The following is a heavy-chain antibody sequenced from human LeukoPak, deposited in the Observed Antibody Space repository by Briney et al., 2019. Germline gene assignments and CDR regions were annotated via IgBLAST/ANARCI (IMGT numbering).Heavy chain of an antibody. D-gene: IGHD3-3*01. CDR1: GGSISSHY. CDR3: ARVSVFWRGLDY. V-gene: IGHV4-59*11. CDR2: IYYSGST. Sequence: PSETLSLTCTVSGGSISSHYWSWIRQPPGKGLEWIGYIYYSGSTNYNPSLKSRVTISVDTSKNQFSLKLSSVTAADTAVYYCARVSVFWRGLDYWGQGTLVTVPS. J-gene: IGHJ4*02.